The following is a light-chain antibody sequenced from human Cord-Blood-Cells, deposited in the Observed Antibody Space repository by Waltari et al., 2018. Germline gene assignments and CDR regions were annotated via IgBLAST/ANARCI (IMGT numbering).Light chain of an antibody. J-gene: IGKJ2*01. CDR2: DAS. CDR1: QSISSW. Sequence: DIQMTQSPSTLSASVGDRVTITCRASQSISSWLAWYQQKPGDAPKLLIYDASSLESGVQSRFGGSGSGTEFTLTISSLQPDDFATYYCQQDNSYYTFGQGTKLEIK. CDR3: QQDNSYYT. V-gene: IGKV1-5*01.